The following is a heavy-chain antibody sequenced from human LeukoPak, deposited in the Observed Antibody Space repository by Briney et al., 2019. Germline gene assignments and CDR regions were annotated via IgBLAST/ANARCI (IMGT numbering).Heavy chain of an antibody. J-gene: IGHJ3*02. CDR3: ARMPVPIHDAFDI. Sequence: SETLSLTCTVSGDSISSAYWGWIRQSAGKGLEYIGRLYVNGSPNSNPSLKSRVTMSLDTSKNQFSLKMTSVTAADSAIYFCARMPVPIHDAFDIWGEGTAVMVSS. D-gene: IGHD2-2*01. CDR2: LYVNGSP. CDR1: GDSISSAY. V-gene: IGHV4-4*07.